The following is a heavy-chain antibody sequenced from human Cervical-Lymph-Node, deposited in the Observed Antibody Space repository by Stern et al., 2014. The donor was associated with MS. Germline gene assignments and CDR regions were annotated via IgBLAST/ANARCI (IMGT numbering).Heavy chain of an antibody. J-gene: IGHJ6*02. CDR2: IIPLFGTA. CDR1: GGTFSSYA. V-gene: IGHV1-69*01. Sequence: VPLVQSGAEVKKPGSSVKVSCKASGGTFSSYAISWVRQAPGQGLDWMGGIIPLFGTANYAQKFQGRVTITADESTSTAYMELSSLRSEDTAVYYCARDRLAAAGSLYYYGMDVWGQGTTVTVSS. D-gene: IGHD6-13*01. CDR3: ARDRLAAAGSLYYYGMDV.